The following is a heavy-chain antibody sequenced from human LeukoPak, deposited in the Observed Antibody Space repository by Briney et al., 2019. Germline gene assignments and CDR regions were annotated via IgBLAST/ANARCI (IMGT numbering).Heavy chain of an antibody. CDR1: GFTFSDYW. CDR3: AKVGAWELQRVFEN. J-gene: IGHJ4*02. V-gene: IGHV3-7*01. Sequence: PGGSLRLTCAASGFTFSDYWMTWVRQVPGKGLEWVANVGRDGSEKSYVDSVNGRFTISRDNAKKSLYLEMNSLRVEDTALYYCAKVGAWELQRVFENWGQGTLVTVSS. CDR2: VGRDGSEK. D-gene: IGHD1-26*01.